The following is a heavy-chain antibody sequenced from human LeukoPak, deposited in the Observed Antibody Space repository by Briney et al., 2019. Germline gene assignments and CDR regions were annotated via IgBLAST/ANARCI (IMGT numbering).Heavy chain of an antibody. D-gene: IGHD2-21*01. CDR2: IYHSGST. Sequence: SETLSLTCTVSGGSISSSSYYWGWIRQPPGKGLEWIGSIYHSGSTYYNPSLKSRVTISVDTSKNQFSLKLSSVTAADTAFYFCARENVVAQGTFDYWGQGALVTVSS. V-gene: IGHV4-39*07. CDR3: ARENVVAQGTFDY. J-gene: IGHJ4*02. CDR1: GGSISSSSYY.